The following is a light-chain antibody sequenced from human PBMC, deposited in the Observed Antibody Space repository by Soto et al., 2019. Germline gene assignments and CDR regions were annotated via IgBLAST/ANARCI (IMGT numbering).Light chain of an antibody. V-gene: IGLV1-44*01. CDR2: SDD. Sequence: QSVLTQPPSASGTPGQRVTISFSGSSSNVGSNTVSWYQQLPGTAPKVLIYSDDQRPSGVPDRFSGSRSGSSASLAISGLQSGDEADYYCASWEDSLNGWVIGGGTQLTVL. J-gene: IGLJ3*02. CDR3: ASWEDSLNGWV. CDR1: SSNVGSNT.